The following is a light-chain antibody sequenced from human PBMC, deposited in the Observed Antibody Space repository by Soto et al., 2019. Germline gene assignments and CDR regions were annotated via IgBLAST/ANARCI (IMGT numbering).Light chain of an antibody. CDR3: TSYSRYRVLV. Sequence: QSVLNRAASVSGSLGQSLTISCTGTSSDIGGYKYVSWYQQHPGKAPKLIIFEVSNRPSGVSDRFSGSNSGNTASLTISGLQAEDEADYYCTSYSRYRVLVSGGGTKVTVL. CDR1: SSDIGGYKY. J-gene: IGLJ3*02. V-gene: IGLV2-14*01. CDR2: EVS.